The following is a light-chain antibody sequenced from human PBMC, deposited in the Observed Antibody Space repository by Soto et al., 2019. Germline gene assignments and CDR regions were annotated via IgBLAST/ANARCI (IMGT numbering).Light chain of an antibody. J-gene: IGLJ1*01. CDR3: QTWGTGIRV. Sequence: QSVLTQSPTASASLGASVKLTCTLSSGHSSYAIAWHQQRPEKGPRYLMKLNSDGSHSKGDGIPDRLSGSSSGAERYLTISSLQSEDEADYYCQTWGTGIRVFGTGTKLTVL. CDR1: SGHSSYA. CDR2: LNSDGSH. V-gene: IGLV4-69*01.